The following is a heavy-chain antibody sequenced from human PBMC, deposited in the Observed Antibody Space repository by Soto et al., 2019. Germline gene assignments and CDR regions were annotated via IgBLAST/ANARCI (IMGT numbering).Heavy chain of an antibody. Sequence: GSLRLSCAASGFTFSSYSMNWVRQAPGRGLEWVSYISSTSDTIYYADSVKGRFSISRDNAKNSLYLQMHSLRAEDTAAYYCARNKEDSSGCFEYWDQGTLVNVSS. CDR3: ARNKEDSSGCFEY. D-gene: IGHD6-19*01. J-gene: IGHJ4*02. CDR1: GFTFSSYS. CDR2: ISSTSDTI. V-gene: IGHV3-48*01.